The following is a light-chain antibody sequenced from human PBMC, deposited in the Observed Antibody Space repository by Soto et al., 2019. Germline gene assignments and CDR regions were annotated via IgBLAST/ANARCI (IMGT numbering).Light chain of an antibody. CDR2: LNTDGSH. V-gene: IGLV4-69*01. CDR1: SGHSSYT. CDR3: QTWGAGIVV. J-gene: IGLJ2*01. Sequence: QLVLTQSPSASASLGASVKLTCTLSSGHSSYTITWHQQQPEKGPRYLMKLNTDGSHRRGDGIPDRFSGSRSGAERYLTIACLQSEDEADYYCQTWGAGIVVFGGGTKLAVL.